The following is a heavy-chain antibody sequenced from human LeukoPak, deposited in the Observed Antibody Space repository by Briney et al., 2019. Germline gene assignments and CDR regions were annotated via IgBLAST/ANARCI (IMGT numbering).Heavy chain of an antibody. J-gene: IGHJ6*03. CDR2: IYYSGST. CDR3: ARGSVVVPAADYYYYYMDV. CDR1: GGSISSYY. Sequence: SETLSLTCTVSGGSISSYYWSWIRQPPGKGLEWIGYIYYSGSTNYNPSLKSRVTISVDTSKNQFSLKLSSVTAADTAVYYCARGSVVVPAADYYYYYMDVWGKGTTVTISS. V-gene: IGHV4-59*01. D-gene: IGHD2-2*01.